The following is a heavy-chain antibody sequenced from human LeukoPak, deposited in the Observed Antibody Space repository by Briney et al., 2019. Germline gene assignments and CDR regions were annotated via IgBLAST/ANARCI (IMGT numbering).Heavy chain of an antibody. CDR2: FDPEDGET. V-gene: IGHV1-24*01. J-gene: IGHJ4*02. D-gene: IGHD6-13*01. CDR1: GYTLTELS. CDR3: ATGSHDVLAGKARRYFDY. Sequence: ASVKVSCKVSGYTLTELSMHWVRQAPGKGLEWMGGFDPEDGETIYAQKFQGRVTMTEDTSTDTAYMELSSLRSEDTAVYYCATGSHDVLAGKARRYFDYWGQGTLVTVSS.